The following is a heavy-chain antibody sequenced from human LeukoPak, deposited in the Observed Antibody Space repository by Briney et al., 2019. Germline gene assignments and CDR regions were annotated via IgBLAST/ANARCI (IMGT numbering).Heavy chain of an antibody. D-gene: IGHD1-26*01. Sequence: GGSLRLSCAASGFTFSSYAMHWVRQAPGKGLEWVAVISYDGSNKYYADSVKGRFTISRDNSKNTLYLQMNSLRAEDTAVYYCARGVGTYYWGQGILVTVSS. CDR2: ISYDGSNK. J-gene: IGHJ4*02. CDR3: ARGVGTYY. V-gene: IGHV3-30-3*01. CDR1: GFTFSSYA.